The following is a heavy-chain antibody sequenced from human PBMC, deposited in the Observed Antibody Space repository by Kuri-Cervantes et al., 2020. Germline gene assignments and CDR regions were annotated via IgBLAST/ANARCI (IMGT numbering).Heavy chain of an antibody. J-gene: IGHJ6*02. Sequence: ASVKVSCKACGYTFTSYYMHWVRQAPGQGLEWMGIINPSGCSTSYAQKFQGRVTMTRDMSTSTDYMELGSLSSEDTAVYYCARSPVDYYSMYVWGQGTTVTVSS. CDR1: GYTFTSYY. CDR2: INPSGCST. V-gene: IGHV1-46*01. CDR3: ARSPVDYYSMYV.